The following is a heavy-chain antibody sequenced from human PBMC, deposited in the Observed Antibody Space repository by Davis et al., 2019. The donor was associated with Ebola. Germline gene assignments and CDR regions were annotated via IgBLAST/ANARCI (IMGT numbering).Heavy chain of an antibody. J-gene: IGHJ5*02. V-gene: IGHV3-21*01. CDR1: GFTFSSYS. CDR2: ITVTSNYT. Sequence: PGGSLRLSCAASGFTFSSYSINWVRQAPGKGLEWVSSITVTSNYTYYADSVKGRFTISRDNAKNSLYLQMNSLRAEDTAVYYCARRNWFDPWGQGTLVTVSS. CDR3: ARRNWFDP.